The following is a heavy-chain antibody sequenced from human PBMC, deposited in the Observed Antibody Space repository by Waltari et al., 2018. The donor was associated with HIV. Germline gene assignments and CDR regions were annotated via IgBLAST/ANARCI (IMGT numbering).Heavy chain of an antibody. V-gene: IGHV1-2*02. CDR1: GYTFTGYY. Sequence: QVQLVQSGGEVKQPGAAMKVSCKASGYTFTGYYIHWVRQSLGQGLEWMGWINPSSGGTNYAQQFQGRVTMTRDTSITTAYMDLGTLKYDDTSVYYCARGYYDSSGSLTFDYWGQGTLVAVSS. CDR3: ARGYYDSSGSLTFDY. CDR2: INPSSGGT. J-gene: IGHJ4*02. D-gene: IGHD3-22*01.